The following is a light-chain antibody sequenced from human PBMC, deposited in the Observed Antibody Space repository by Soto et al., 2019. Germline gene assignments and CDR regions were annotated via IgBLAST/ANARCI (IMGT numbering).Light chain of an antibody. CDR3: QQYGSSPYT. V-gene: IGKV3-20*01. CDR2: GAS. Sequence: EIVLTQSPGTLSLSPGERATLSCRATQSVSRSLAWYQQKVGQDPRLLIYGASSRAIGIPDRFSGSGSGTDFTLTISRLEPEDFAVYYCQQYGSSPYTFGQGTKLEIK. CDR1: QSVSRS. J-gene: IGKJ2*01.